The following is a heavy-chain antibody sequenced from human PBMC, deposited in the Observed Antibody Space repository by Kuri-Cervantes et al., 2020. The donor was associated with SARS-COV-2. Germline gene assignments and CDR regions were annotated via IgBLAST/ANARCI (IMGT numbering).Heavy chain of an antibody. CDR3: ARSYYDFWSGSLDAFGI. CDR2: IYPGDSDT. V-gene: IGHV5-51*01. D-gene: IGHD3-3*01. CDR1: GYSFNIYW. J-gene: IGHJ3*02. Sequence: GGSLRLSCKASGYSFNIYWIAWVRQMPGKGLEWMGIIYPGDSDTRYSPSFQGQVTISADKSISTAYLQWSSLKASDTAMYYCARSYYDFWSGSLDAFGIWGQGTMVTVSS.